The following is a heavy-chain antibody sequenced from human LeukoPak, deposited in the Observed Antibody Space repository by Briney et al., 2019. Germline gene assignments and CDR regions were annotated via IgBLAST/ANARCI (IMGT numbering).Heavy chain of an antibody. J-gene: IGHJ4*02. CDR3: ARDQYCSSTSCYRNDY. Sequence: GGSLRLSCAASGFTVSSNYMSWVRQAPGKGLEWVSVIYSGGSTYYADSVKGRFTISRDNSKNTLYLQMNSLRAEDTAVYHCARDQYCSSTSCYRNDYWGQGTLVTVSS. V-gene: IGHV3-66*01. D-gene: IGHD2-2*01. CDR2: IYSGGST. CDR1: GFTVSSNY.